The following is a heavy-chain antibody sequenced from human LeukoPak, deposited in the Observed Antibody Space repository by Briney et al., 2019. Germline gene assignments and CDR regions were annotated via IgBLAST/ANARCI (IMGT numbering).Heavy chain of an antibody. CDR3: AGTHSGTLYYYYGMDV. CDR2: ISAYNGNT. CDR1: GYTFTSYG. V-gene: IGHV1-18*01. Sequence: GASVKVSCKASGYTFTSYGISWVRQAPGQGLEWMGWISAYNGNTTYAQKLQGRVTMTTDTSTSTAYMELRSLRSDDTAVYYCAGTHSGTLYYYYGMDVWGQGTTVTVSS. D-gene: IGHD2-2*01. J-gene: IGHJ6*02.